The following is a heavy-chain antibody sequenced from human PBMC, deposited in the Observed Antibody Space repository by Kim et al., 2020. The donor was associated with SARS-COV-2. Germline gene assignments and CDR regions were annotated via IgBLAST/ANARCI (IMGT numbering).Heavy chain of an antibody. D-gene: IGHD1-26*01. V-gene: IGHV4-59*08. CDR3: SGGGAGPNFAY. CDR2: IYYSGST. Sequence: SETLSLTCTVSGASISSYYWGWIRQPPGKGLEWIGHIYYSGSTNYNPSLKSRVTIPVDTSKNQLPLKLSSVTAADTAVYYCSGGGAGPNFAYCCEGTLV. CDR1: GASISSYY. J-gene: IGHJ4*02.